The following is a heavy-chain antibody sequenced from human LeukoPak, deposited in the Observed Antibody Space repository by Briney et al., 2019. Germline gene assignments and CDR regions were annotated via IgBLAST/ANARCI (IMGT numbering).Heavy chain of an antibody. CDR2: IKSKTDGGTT. V-gene: IGHV3-15*01. J-gene: IGHJ4*02. CDR1: GFTFSSYS. D-gene: IGHD4-17*01. Sequence: GGSLRLSCAASGFTFSSYSMSWVRQAPGKGLEWVGRIKSKTDGGTTDYAAPVKGRFTISRDDSKNTLYLQMNSLKTEDTAVYYCTTDSDDYGDMYYFDYWGQGTLVTVSS. CDR3: TTDSDDYGDMYYFDY.